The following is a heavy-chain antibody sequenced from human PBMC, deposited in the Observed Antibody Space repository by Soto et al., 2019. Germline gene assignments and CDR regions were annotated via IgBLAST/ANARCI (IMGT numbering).Heavy chain of an antibody. D-gene: IGHD3-10*01. J-gene: IGHJ5*02. CDR1: GGSISSYY. CDR2: IYTSGST. V-gene: IGHV4-4*07. CDR3: ARDQYYYGSGSLNWFDP. Sequence: QVQLQESGPGLVKPSETLSLTCTVSGGSISSYYWSWIRQPAGKGLEWIGRIYTSGSTNYNPSLKSRVTMSVDTSKSQFSLKLSSVTAADTAVYYCARDQYYYGSGSLNWFDPWGQGTLVTVSS.